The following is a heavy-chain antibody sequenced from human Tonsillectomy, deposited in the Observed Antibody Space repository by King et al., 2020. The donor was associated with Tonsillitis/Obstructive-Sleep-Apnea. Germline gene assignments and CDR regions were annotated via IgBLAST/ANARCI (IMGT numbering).Heavy chain of an antibody. V-gene: IGHV4-4*07. J-gene: IGHJ4*02. CDR1: GGSISSYY. CDR2: IYTSGST. D-gene: IGHD3-10*01. CDR3: ARGEWFGDLLYYFDY. Sequence: VQLQESGPGLVKPSETLSLPCTVSGGSISSYYWSWIRQPAGKGLEWIGRIYTSGSTNYNPSLKSRVTMSVDTTKNQFSLKLSSVTAADTAVYYCARGEWFGDLLYYFDYWGQGTLVTVSS.